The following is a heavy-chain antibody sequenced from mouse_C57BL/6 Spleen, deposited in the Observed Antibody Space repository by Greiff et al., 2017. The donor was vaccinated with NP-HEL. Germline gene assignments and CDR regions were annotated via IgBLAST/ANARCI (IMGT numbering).Heavy chain of an antibody. J-gene: IGHJ4*01. CDR3: AHATVVGEGYAMDY. Sequence: VQLQQPGAELVKPGASVKLSCKASGYTFTSYWMHWVKQRPGRGLEWIGRINPNSGGTNYNEKFKGKATLTVDKPSSTAYMQLSSLTSEDSAVYYCAHATVVGEGYAMDYWGQGTSVTVSS. V-gene: IGHV1-72*01. CDR1: GYTFTSYW. CDR2: INPNSGGT. D-gene: IGHD1-1*01.